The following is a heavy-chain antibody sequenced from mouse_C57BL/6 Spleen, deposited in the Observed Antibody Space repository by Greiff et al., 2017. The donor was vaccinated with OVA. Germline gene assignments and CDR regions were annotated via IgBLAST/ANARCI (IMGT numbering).Heavy chain of an antibody. V-gene: IGHV3-6*01. D-gene: IGHD1-1*02. CDR1: GYSITSGYY. CDR2: ISYDGSN. CDR3: AREGYGLTGDY. J-gene: IGHJ2*01. Sequence: DVQLQESGPGLVKPSQSLSLTCSVTGYSITSGYYWNWIRQFPGNKLEWMGYISYDGSNNYNPSLKNRISITRDTSKNQFFLKLNSVTTEDTATYYCAREGYGLTGDYWGQGTTLTVSS.